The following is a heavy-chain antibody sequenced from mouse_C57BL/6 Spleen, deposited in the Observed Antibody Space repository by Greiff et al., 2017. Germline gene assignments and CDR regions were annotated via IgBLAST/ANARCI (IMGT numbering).Heavy chain of an antibody. CDR2: IHPNSGST. D-gene: IGHD2-4*01. CDR3: ARPITTEDWYFDV. J-gene: IGHJ1*03. CDR1: GYTFTSYR. Sequence: VQLQQPGAELVKPGASVKLSCKASGYTFTSYRMHWVKQRPGQGLEWIGMIHPNSGSTNYNEKFKSQATLTVNKSSSTAYMQLSSLTSEDYAVXYCARPITTEDWYFDVWGTGTTVTVSS. V-gene: IGHV1-64*01.